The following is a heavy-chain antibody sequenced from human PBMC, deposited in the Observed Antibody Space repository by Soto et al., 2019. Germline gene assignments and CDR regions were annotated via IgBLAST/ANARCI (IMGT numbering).Heavy chain of an antibody. CDR2: IYWDDDK. CDR3: AHRRGGGNSAWFDP. J-gene: IGHJ5*02. D-gene: IGHD2-21*02. V-gene: IGHV2-5*02. CDR1: GFSLSTSGGG. Sequence: QITLKESGPTLVKPTQTLTLTCTFSGFSLSTSGGGVGWIRQPPGKALEWRALIYWDDDKRYSPSLKNRLTISKDISNDQVVLTMTNMDPVDTATYYCAHRRGGGNSAWFDPWGQGTLVTVAS.